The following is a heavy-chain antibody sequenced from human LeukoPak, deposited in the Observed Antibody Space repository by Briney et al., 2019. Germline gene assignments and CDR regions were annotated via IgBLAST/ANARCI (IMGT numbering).Heavy chain of an antibody. CDR3: AKTVTTTIPHYFDY. V-gene: IGHV3-30*02. Sequence: GGSLRLSCAASGFTFSSYGMHWVRQAPGKGLEWVAFIRYDGSNKYYADSVKGRFTISRDNSKNTLYLQMNSLRAEDTAVYYCAKTVTTTIPHYFDYWGQGTLVTVSS. J-gene: IGHJ4*02. CDR1: GFTFSSYG. CDR2: IRYDGSNK. D-gene: IGHD4-17*01.